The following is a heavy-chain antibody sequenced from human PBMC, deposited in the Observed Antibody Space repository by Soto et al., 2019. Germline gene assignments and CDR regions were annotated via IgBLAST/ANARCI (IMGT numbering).Heavy chain of an antibody. V-gene: IGHV1-18*01. D-gene: IGHD3-22*01. J-gene: IGHJ4*02. CDR1: GYTFSDYG. Sequence: GASVKVSCKTSGYTFSDYGLAWLRQTPGQRPEWMGWVSTYNTNTNYAQKFQGRVTMTTDTSTTTTSMELRSLRSDDTAVYYCARELNTDSSAYYSFAYWGQGTRVTAPQ. CDR2: VSTYNTNT. CDR3: ARELNTDSSAYYSFAY.